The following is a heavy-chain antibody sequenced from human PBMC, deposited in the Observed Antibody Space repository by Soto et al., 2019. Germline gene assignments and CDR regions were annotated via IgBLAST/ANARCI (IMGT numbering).Heavy chain of an antibody. V-gene: IGHV1-18*01. CDR1: GYTFTING. J-gene: IGHJ4*02. D-gene: IGHD6-19*01. Sequence: ASVKVSCKASGYTFTINGITWVRQAPGQGLEWMGWISAYNGNIHYAQKFQGRVTMTTDTSTSTAYMELRSLRSDDTAVYYCARDEDSGWSYFDYWGLGTLVTVSS. CDR3: ARDEDSGWSYFDY. CDR2: ISAYNGNI.